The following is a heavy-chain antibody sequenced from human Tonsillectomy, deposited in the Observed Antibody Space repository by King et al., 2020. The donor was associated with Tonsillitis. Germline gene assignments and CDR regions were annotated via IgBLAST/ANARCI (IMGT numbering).Heavy chain of an antibody. CDR2: INPDGGEE. V-gene: IGHV3-7*01. CDR3: ARDGRLVFY. Sequence: VQLVESGGGLVQPGGSLRLSCTASGFTFSSYWMSWVRQAPGKGLEWVANINPDGGEENYVDSVRGRFTISRDNAKNSLYLQMQGLRVEDTAVYYCARDGRLVFYWVQGSLVTVSS. D-gene: IGHD1-26*01. CDR1: GFTFSSYW. J-gene: IGHJ4*02.